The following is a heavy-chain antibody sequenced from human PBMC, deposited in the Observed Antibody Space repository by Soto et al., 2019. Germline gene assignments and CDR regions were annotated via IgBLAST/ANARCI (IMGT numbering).Heavy chain of an antibody. D-gene: IGHD5-18*01. CDR1: GYSFTSYW. J-gene: IGHJ3*02. CDR2: IYTGDSDT. V-gene: IGHV5-51*01. CDR3: ARLYSYGYWGAFDI. Sequence: GESLKISCKGSGYSFTSYWIGWVRQMPGKGLEWMGIIYTGDSDTRYSPSFQSQVTISADKSISTAYLQWSSLKALDSAMFYCARLYSYGYWGAFDIWGQGTMVTVSS.